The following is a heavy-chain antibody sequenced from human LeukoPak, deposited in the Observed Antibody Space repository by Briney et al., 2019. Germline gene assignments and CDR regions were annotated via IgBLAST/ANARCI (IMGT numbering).Heavy chain of an antibody. Sequence: SETLSLTCVVYGGSFSNYYWSWIRQSPGKGLEWIGEINQSGTTMYNPSLESRATMSMDTSKNQFSLKLTSVTAADTAVYYCARENWHFDLWGRGTLVTVSS. CDR3: ARENWHFDL. CDR2: INQSGTT. CDR1: GGSFSNYY. V-gene: IGHV4-34*01. J-gene: IGHJ2*01.